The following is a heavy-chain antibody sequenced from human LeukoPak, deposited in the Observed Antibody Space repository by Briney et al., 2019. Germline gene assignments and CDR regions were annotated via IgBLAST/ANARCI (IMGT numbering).Heavy chain of an antibody. CDR3: ARGLVVVPGLLHY. Sequence: SETLSLTCTVSGGSISSYYWSWIRQPPGKGLEWIGYIYYSGSTYYNPSLKSRVTISVDRSKNQFSLKLSSVTAADTAVYYCARGLVVVPGLLHYWGQGTLVTVSS. V-gene: IGHV4-59*12. CDR2: IYYSGST. D-gene: IGHD2-2*01. J-gene: IGHJ4*02. CDR1: GGSISSYY.